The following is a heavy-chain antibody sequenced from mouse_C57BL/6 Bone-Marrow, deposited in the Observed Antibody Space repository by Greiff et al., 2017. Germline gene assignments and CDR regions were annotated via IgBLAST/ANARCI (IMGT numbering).Heavy chain of an antibody. V-gene: IGHV1-64*01. D-gene: IGHD2-3*01. CDR3: ARWLLLYWYFDV. Sequence: QVQLQQPGAELVKPGASVKLSCKASGYTFTSYWMHWVKQRPGQGLEWIGMIHPNSGSTNYNEKFKSKATLTVDKSSSTAYMQLSSLTSEDSAVYYCARWLLLYWYFDVCGTESTVTVSS. CDR2: IHPNSGST. CDR1: GYTFTSYW. J-gene: IGHJ1*03.